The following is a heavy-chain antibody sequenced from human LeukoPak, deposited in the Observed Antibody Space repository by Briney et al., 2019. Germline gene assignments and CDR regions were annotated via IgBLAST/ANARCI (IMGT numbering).Heavy chain of an antibody. CDR3: ARGFRSVTTWGYFDY. J-gene: IGHJ4*03. D-gene: IGHD4-17*01. Sequence: GGSLRLSCAASGFTVSTNYMSWVRQAPGKGLEWVSLIYSGGGTYYADSVKGRFTISRDNSRNTLYLQLNSLRVDDTAVYYCARGFRSVTTWGYFDYWGQGTTVTVSS. CDR2: IYSGGGT. V-gene: IGHV3-66*01. CDR1: GFTVSTNY.